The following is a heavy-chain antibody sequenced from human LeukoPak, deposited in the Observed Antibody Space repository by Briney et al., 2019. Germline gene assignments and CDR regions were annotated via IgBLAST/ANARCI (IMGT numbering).Heavy chain of an antibody. CDR1: GFTVSNYW. Sequence: GGSLRLSCAASGFTVSNYWMHWVRQVPGKGLVWVSRINIDGSATSYAGSVKGRFTISRDNAKNSLYLQMNSLRAEDTAVYYCARCRGYSSGCYPYYFDYWGQGTLVTVSS. V-gene: IGHV3-74*01. CDR2: INIDGSAT. J-gene: IGHJ4*02. CDR3: ARCRGYSSGCYPYYFDY. D-gene: IGHD6-19*01.